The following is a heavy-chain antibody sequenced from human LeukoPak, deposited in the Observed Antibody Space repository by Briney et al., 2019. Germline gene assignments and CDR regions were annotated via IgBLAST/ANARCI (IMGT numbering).Heavy chain of an antibody. CDR2: ISERGGST. V-gene: IGHV3-23*01. CDR3: AKAPGVPAANLDY. J-gene: IGHJ4*02. D-gene: IGHD2-2*01. CDR1: GITLSNYG. Sequence: PGGSLRLSCVVSGITLSNYGMSWVRQAPGKGLEWVSGISERGGSTNYADSVKGRSIISRDTSKNTVYLQMNSLRVEDTAVYFCAKAPGVPAANLDYWGQGTLVTVSS.